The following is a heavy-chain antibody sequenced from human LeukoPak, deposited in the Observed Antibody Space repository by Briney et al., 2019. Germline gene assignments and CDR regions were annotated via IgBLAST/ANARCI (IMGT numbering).Heavy chain of an antibody. Sequence: SETLSLTCTVSGGSISNYYWSWIRQPPGKGLEWIGYIYYSGSTNYNPSLKSRVTISVDTSKNQFSLKLSSVTAADTAVYYCARGLMVRGVIGYYYYMDVWGKGTTVTVSS. J-gene: IGHJ6*03. V-gene: IGHV4-59*01. CDR2: IYYSGST. D-gene: IGHD3-10*01. CDR3: ARGLMVRGVIGYYYYMDV. CDR1: GGSISNYY.